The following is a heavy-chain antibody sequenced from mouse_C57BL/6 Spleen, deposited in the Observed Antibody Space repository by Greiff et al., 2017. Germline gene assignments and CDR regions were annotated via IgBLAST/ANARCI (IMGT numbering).Heavy chain of an antibody. D-gene: IGHD2-2*01. V-gene: IGHV1-5*01. CDR2: IYPGNSDT. Sequence: DVQLQESGTVLARPGASVKMSCKTSGYTFTSYWMPWVKQRPGQGLEWIGAIYPGNSDTSYNQKFKGKAKLTAVTSASTAYMELSSLTNDDSAVYYGTYGYDGSWFADWGQGTLVTVSA. J-gene: IGHJ3*01. CDR1: GYTFTSYW. CDR3: TYGYDGSWFAD.